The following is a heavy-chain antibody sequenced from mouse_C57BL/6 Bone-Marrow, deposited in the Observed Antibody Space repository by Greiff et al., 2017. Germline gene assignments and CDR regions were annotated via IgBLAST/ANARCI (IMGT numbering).Heavy chain of an antibody. CDR3: ASGYYPPWFAY. J-gene: IGHJ3*01. CDR1: GYTFTSSW. V-gene: IGHV1-7*01. Sequence: QVQLQQSGAELAKPGASVKLSCKASGYTFTSSWMHWVKQRPGQGLEWIGYINPSSGYTKYNQKFKDKATLTADKSSSTAYMQLSSLTYEDSAVYYCASGYYPPWFAYWGQGTLVTVSA. D-gene: IGHD2-3*01. CDR2: INPSSGYT.